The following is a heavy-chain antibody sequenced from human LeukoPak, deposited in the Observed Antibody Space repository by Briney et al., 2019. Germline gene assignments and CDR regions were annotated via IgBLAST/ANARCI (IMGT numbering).Heavy chain of an antibody. D-gene: IGHD6-19*01. CDR2: IIPIFGTA. J-gene: IGHJ4*02. CDR1: GGTFSSYA. CDR3: ARGMGSGWYLPSFDY. Sequence: ASVKVSCKASGGTFSSYAISWVRQAPGQGLEWMGGIIPIFGTANYAQKFQGRVTITADESTSTAYMELSSLRSEDTAVYYCARGMGSGWYLPSFDYWGQGTLVTVSS. V-gene: IGHV1-69*13.